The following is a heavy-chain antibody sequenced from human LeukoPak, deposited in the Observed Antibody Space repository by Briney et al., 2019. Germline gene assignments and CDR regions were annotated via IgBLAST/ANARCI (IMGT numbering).Heavy chain of an antibody. D-gene: IGHD4-17*01. V-gene: IGHV3-33*08. CDR2: IWYDGSNK. J-gene: IGHJ4*02. CDR3: ARDPASYGDYEVDY. CDR1: GFTFSSYE. Sequence: GGPLRRSCADSGFTFSSYEMKCVRVAPGKRLEWVAVIWYDGSNKNYADSVKGRFTISRDNSKNTLYLQMNSLRAEDTAVYYCARDPASYGDYEVDYWGQGTLVTVSS.